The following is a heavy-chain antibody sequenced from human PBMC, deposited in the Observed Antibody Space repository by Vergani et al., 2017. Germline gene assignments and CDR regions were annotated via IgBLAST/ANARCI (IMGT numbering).Heavy chain of an antibody. CDR2: ISSSSSYI. D-gene: IGHD5-18*01. V-gene: IGHV3-21*01. CDR1: GFTFSSYS. CDR3: ARDFRGYSYGYFDY. Sequence: EVQLVESGGGLVKPGGSLRLSCAASGFTFSSYSMNWVRQAPGKGLEWVSSISSSSSYIYYADSVKGRFTISRDNAKNSLYLQMNSLRAEGTAVYYCARDFRGYSYGYFDYWGQGTLVTVSS. J-gene: IGHJ4*02.